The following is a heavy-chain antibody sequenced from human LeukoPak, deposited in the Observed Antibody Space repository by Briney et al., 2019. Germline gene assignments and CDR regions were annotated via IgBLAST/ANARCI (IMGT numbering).Heavy chain of an antibody. J-gene: IGHJ6*04. D-gene: IGHD3-10*02. CDR2: INSDGSST. Sequence: GGSLRLSCAASGFTVSSNYMNWVRQAPGKGLVWVSRINSDGSSTSYADSVKGRFTISRDNAKNSLYLQMNSLRAEDTAVYYCAELGITMIGGVWGKGTTVTISS. CDR3: AELGITMIGGV. CDR1: GFTVSSNY. V-gene: IGHV3-74*01.